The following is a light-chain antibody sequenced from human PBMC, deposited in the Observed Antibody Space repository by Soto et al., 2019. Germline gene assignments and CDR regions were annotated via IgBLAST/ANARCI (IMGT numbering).Light chain of an antibody. V-gene: IGLV2-11*01. CDR1: SSDIGGHNY. CDR3: SSFGGRDTLYG. CDR2: DVN. J-gene: IGLJ1*01. Sequence: LTQPRSVSGSPGQSVTISCTETSSDIGGHNYVSWYQHHPGKAPRLMIYDVNKRPSGVPNRFSGSKSGITASLTISGLQAEDESDYYCSSFGGRDTLYGFGTGTKVTVL.